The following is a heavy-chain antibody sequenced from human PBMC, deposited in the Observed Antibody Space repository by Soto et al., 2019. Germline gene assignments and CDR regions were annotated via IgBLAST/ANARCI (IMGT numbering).Heavy chain of an antibody. V-gene: IGHV1-69*01. D-gene: IGHD6-19*01. CDR2: IIPIFGTL. CDR3: ARVGGESSGWSPSGLDV. J-gene: IGHJ6*02. CDR1: GGTFSSYA. Sequence: QVQVVQSGAEVKRPGSSVKVSCKASGGTFSSYAINWVRQAPGQGPEWMGGIIPIFGTLNYAQKFQGRVTITADESTSTAYMELSSLRSDDTAVYYCARVGGESSGWSPSGLDVWGQGTTVTVSS.